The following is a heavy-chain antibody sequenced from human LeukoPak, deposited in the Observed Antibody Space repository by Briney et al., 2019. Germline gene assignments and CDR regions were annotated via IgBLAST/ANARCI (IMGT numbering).Heavy chain of an antibody. CDR2: IWNDGSNK. Sequence: GGSLRLSCAASGFTVSNNYMSWVRQAPGKGLEWVAVIWNDGSNKYYADSVKGRFTISRDNSKNTVYLQMKSLRVEDTSVYYCAKDGQRGFDYSNSLEKWGQGTLVTVSS. CDR1: GFTVSNNY. V-gene: IGHV3-33*06. J-gene: IGHJ4*02. CDR3: AKDGQRGFDYSNSLEK. D-gene: IGHD4-11*01.